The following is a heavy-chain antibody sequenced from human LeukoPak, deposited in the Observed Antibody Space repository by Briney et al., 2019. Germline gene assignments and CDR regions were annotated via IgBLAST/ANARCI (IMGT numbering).Heavy chain of an antibody. J-gene: IGHJ5*02. Sequence: GESLKISCQASGYRFTSSWIGWARQMPGEGLEWMAIINPGDSDTRYSPSFQGQVTISADKSISTVYLQWGSLKASDTAMYYCARQPGAGWFDPWGQGTLVTVSS. CDR2: INPGDSDT. CDR1: GYRFTSSW. D-gene: IGHD3-10*01. CDR3: ARQPGAGWFDP. V-gene: IGHV5-51*01.